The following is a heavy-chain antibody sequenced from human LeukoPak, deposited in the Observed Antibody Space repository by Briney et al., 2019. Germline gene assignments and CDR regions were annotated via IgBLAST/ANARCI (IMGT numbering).Heavy chain of an antibody. J-gene: IGHJ4*02. V-gene: IGHV1-69*06. CDR2: IIPIFGTA. CDR3: ARAPPPNYYDSSGYYQIFDY. D-gene: IGHD3-22*01. CDR1: GGTLSSSA. Sequence: ASVKVSCKASGGTLSSSAISWVRQAPGQGLEWMGGIIPIFGTANYAQKLQGRVTITAEKYTSTAYMELSRLRSEDTAVYYCARAPPPNYYDSSGYYQIFDYWGQGTLVTVSS.